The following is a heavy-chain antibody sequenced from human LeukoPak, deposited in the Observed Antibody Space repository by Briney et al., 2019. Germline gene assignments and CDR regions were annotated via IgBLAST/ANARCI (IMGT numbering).Heavy chain of an antibody. CDR1: GYTFTSYG. CDR2: ISAYNGNT. Sequence: ASAKVSCKASGYTFTSYGISWVRQAPGQGLEWMGWISAYNGNTNFAQKLQGRVTMTTDTSTSTVYMELSSLRSEDTAVYYCARVIDFDWFLSPPDFWGQGTLVTVSS. J-gene: IGHJ4*02. CDR3: ARVIDFDWFLSPPDF. V-gene: IGHV1-18*01. D-gene: IGHD3-9*01.